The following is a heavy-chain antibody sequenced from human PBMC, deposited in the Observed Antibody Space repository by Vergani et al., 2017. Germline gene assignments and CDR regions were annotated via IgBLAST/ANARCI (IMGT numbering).Heavy chain of an antibody. CDR3: ARVGERTGAFDI. CDR2: INSDGSST. J-gene: IGHJ3*02. CDR1: GFTFSSYW. D-gene: IGHD3-16*01. Sequence: EVQLVESGGGLVPPGGSLSLSCAASGFTFSSYWMHWVRQAPGKGLVWVSRINSDGSSTSYADSVKGRFTISRDNAKNTLYLQMNSLRAEDTAVYYCARVGERTGAFDIWGQGTMVTVSS. V-gene: IGHV3-74*01.